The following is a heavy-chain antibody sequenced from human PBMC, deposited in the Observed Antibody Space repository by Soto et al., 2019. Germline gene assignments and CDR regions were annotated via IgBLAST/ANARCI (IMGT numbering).Heavy chain of an antibody. CDR1: GYSFTSLD. CDR2: MEPSTGRT. V-gene: IGHV1-8*01. CDR3: ARGVSAGVDY. Sequence: QVQLVQSGAEVREPGASVKVSCKASGYSFTSLDINWVRQTAGQGLEWMGWMEPSTGRTGYAQKFQGRVTMNRDTSINTAYMELTTLTSDDKAFYYCARGVSAGVDYWGQGNLVNVSS. J-gene: IGHJ4*02. D-gene: IGHD1-26*01.